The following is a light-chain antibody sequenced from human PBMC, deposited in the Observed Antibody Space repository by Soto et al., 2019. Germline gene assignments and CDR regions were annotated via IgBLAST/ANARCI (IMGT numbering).Light chain of an antibody. Sequence: EIVLTQSPGTLSFSPGERATLSCRASQSVSSSYLAWYQQKPGQAPRLLINGASSRATGIPDRFSGSGSGTDFTLTISRLEPEDFAVYYCQQYGSSPGFTFGPGTKVDIK. J-gene: IGKJ3*01. CDR3: QQYGSSPGFT. V-gene: IGKV3-20*01. CDR2: GAS. CDR1: QSVSSSY.